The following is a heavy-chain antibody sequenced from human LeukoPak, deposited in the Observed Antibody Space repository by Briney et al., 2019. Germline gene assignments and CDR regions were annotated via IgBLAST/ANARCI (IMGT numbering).Heavy chain of an antibody. CDR2: ISNSSSYI. CDR3: ARDSRRILPSD. V-gene: IGHV3-21*01. Sequence: GGSLRLSCAASGFTFSSYSMNWVRQAPGKGLEWVSAISNSSSYIYYADSVKGRFTISRDNAKNSLYLQMNSLRAEDTAVYYCARDSRRILPSDWGQGTLVTVSS. CDR1: GFTFSSYS. J-gene: IGHJ4*02. D-gene: IGHD2-15*01.